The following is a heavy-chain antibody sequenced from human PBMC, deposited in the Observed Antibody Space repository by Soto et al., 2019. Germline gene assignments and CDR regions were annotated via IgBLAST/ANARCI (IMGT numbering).Heavy chain of an antibody. J-gene: IGHJ6*02. Sequence: QVQLVQSGAEVKKPGSSVKGSCKASGDSFNSYAISWVRQAPGQGLEWMGGIIPIFHTANHAQKFQSRVTMTADESASTAYMELSGLRSEDTAVYYCARVGYCNTTNFLFYYYHYDIDVCGQGTTVTVS. CDR1: GDSFNSYA. V-gene: IGHV1-69*01. CDR3: ARVGYCNTTNFLFYYYHYDIDV. D-gene: IGHD2-2*01. CDR2: IIPIFHTA.